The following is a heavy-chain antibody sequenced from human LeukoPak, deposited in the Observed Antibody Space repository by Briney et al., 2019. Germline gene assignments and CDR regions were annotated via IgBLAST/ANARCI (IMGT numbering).Heavy chain of an antibody. V-gene: IGHV4-30-2*01. Sequence: SETLSLTCAVSGGSISSGGYSWSWIRQPPGKGLEWIGYIYHSGSTYYNPSLKSRVTVSVDTSKNQFSLRLSFVTATDTAVYYCARGGSTFDPWGQGTLVTVSS. CDR3: ARGGSTFDP. CDR1: GGSISSGGYS. CDR2: IYHSGST. J-gene: IGHJ5*02. D-gene: IGHD3-16*01.